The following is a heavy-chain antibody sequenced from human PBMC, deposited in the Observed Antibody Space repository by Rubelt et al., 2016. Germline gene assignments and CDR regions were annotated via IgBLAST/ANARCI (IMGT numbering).Heavy chain of an antibody. J-gene: IGHJ6*02. CDR2: IKQDASEE. CDR3: AREGITGTTFSYYYYGMDV. D-gene: IGHD1-7*01. Sequence: EWVANIKQDASEESYVDSVRGRFTISRDNAKNSVYLQMNSLRADDTAVYYCAREGITGTTFSYYYYGMDVWGQGTMVTVSS. V-gene: IGHV3-7*03.